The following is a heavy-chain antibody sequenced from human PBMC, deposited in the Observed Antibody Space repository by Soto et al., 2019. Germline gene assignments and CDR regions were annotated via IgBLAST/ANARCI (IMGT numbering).Heavy chain of an antibody. Sequence: EVQLVESGGGLVQPGRSLRLSCAVSGFTFEDYAMNWVRQVPGKGLECVSSISWNSGAIDYAASVKGRFTISRDNAKKSLYLEMNSLRVEDTALYYCAKGARSGWPWYFDLWGRGTLVTVSS. J-gene: IGHJ2*01. CDR1: GFTFEDYA. CDR3: AKGARSGWPWYFDL. CDR2: ISWNSGAI. D-gene: IGHD6-19*01. V-gene: IGHV3-9*01.